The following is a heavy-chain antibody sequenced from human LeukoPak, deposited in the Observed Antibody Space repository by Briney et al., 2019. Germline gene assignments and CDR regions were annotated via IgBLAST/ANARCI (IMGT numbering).Heavy chain of an antibody. J-gene: IGHJ4*02. CDR1: GFTFSSYA. D-gene: IGHD2-2*02. V-gene: IGHV3-30-3*01. Sequence: GGSLRLSCAASGFTFSSYAMHWVRQAPGKGLEWVAVISYDGSNKYYADSVKGRFTTSRDNSKNTLYLQMNSLRAEDTAVYYCARDGECSSTSCYIGKIDYWGQGTLVTVSS. CDR3: ARDGECSSTSCYIGKIDY. CDR2: ISYDGSNK.